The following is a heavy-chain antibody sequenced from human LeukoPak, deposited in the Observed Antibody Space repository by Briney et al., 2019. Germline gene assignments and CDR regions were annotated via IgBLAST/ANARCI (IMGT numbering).Heavy chain of an antibody. CDR2: IDPNSGGT. J-gene: IGHJ4*02. Sequence: ASVKVSCKASGYTFTGYLMHWVRQAPGQGLEWMGWIDPNSGGTNYAQKFQGRVTMTRDTSINTAFMELSRLRSDDSAVYYCASAAVYGDPTDPYFDYWGQGTLVTVSS. CDR1: GYTFTGYL. D-gene: IGHD4-17*01. CDR3: ASAAVYGDPTDPYFDY. V-gene: IGHV1-2*02.